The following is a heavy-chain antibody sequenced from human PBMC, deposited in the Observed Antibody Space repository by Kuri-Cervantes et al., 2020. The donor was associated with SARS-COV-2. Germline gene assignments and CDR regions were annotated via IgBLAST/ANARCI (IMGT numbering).Heavy chain of an antibody. D-gene: IGHD2-15*01. J-gene: IGHJ3*02. Sequence: GESLKISCAASGFTFSSYAMHWVRQAPGKGLEWVAVIPYDGSNKYYADSVKGRFTISRDNSKNTLYLQMNSLRAEDTAVYYCARDRVVEAFDIWGQGTMVTVSS. V-gene: IGHV3-30-3*01. CDR3: ARDRVVEAFDI. CDR2: IPYDGSNK. CDR1: GFTFSSYA.